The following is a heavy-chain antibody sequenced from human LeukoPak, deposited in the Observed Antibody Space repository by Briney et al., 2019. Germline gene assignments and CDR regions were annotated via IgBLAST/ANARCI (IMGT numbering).Heavy chain of an antibody. J-gene: IGHJ3*02. V-gene: IGHV1-69*13. CDR2: IIPIFGTA. CDR3: ASSMGATSGLRRHDAFDI. CDR1: GGTFSSYA. D-gene: IGHD1-26*01. Sequence: SVKVSCKASGGTFSSYAISWVRQAPGQGLEWMGGIIPIFGTANYAQKFQGRVTITADESTSTAYMELSSLRSEDTAVYYCASSMGATSGLRRHDAFDIWGQGTMVTVSS.